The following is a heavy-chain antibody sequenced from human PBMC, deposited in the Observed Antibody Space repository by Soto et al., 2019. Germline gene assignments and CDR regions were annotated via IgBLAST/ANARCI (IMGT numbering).Heavy chain of an antibody. CDR1: GYSFTSYW. CDR3: ARTSDYGDFGDTGYYYYMDV. J-gene: IGHJ6*03. CDR2: IYPGDSDT. D-gene: IGHD4-17*01. Sequence: ESLKISCKGSGYSFTSYWIGWLRQMPGKGLEGMGIIYPGDSDTRYSTSFQGQVTISADKSISTAYLQWSSLKASDTAMYYCARTSDYGDFGDTGYYYYMDVWGKGTTVTVSS. V-gene: IGHV5-51*01.